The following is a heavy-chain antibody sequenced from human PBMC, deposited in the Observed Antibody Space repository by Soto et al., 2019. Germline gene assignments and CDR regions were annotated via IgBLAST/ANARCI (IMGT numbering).Heavy chain of an antibody. Sequence: GGSLRLSCAASGFTFSSYNMNWVRQAPGKGPEWVSHIDTSSTTIYYADSVKGRFTISRDNSKNSVYLQMNSLRAEDTAVYYCAKSHTTVTALVYWFFDLWGRGTLVTVSS. D-gene: IGHD4-17*01. V-gene: IGHV3-48*01. CDR1: GFTFSSYN. CDR2: IDTSSTTI. CDR3: AKSHTTVTALVYWFFDL. J-gene: IGHJ2*01.